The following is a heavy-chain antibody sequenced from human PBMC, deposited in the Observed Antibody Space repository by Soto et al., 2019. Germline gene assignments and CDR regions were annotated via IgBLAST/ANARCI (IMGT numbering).Heavy chain of an antibody. CDR3: ARDKATTPNGFDI. CDR1: GASFSGHY. CDR2: INYGGST. V-gene: IGHV4-34*01. J-gene: IGHJ3*02. Sequence: SETLSLTCVVYGASFSGHYWSWIRQTPGKGLEWIGEINYGGSTKYNPSLKSRVTISLDTSKNHLSLKLSSVTAADTAVYYCARDKATTPNGFDIWGQGTMVTVSS.